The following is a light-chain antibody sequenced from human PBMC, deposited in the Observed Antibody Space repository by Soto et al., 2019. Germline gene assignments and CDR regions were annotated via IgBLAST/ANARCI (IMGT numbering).Light chain of an antibody. CDR2: AAS. CDR1: QSVNSN. CDR3: QQYNNWPPYT. Sequence: EIVMTQSPATLSVSPGERATLSCRASQSVNSNLAWYQQIPGQAPRLLIYAASTRATGIPARFSGSGSGTDFTLTISSLQSEDFAVYYCQQYNNWPPYTFGQGTKLEIK. V-gene: IGKV3-15*01. J-gene: IGKJ2*01.